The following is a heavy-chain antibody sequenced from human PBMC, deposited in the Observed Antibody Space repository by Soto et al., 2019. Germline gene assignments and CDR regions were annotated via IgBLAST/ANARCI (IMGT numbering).Heavy chain of an antibody. D-gene: IGHD6-19*01. CDR2: ISGSGLT. V-gene: IGHV3-23*01. J-gene: IGHJ4*02. CDR1: GFTLSRYP. Sequence: GGSLRLSCAASGFTLSRYPMSCVRQAPGKGPEWFSVISGSGLTYYADSVKGRFTISRDIAENTLYLQMNSLRAEDTAIYYCAKDHPIAVTGSFDYWGQGSLVTVSS. CDR3: AKDHPIAVTGSFDY.